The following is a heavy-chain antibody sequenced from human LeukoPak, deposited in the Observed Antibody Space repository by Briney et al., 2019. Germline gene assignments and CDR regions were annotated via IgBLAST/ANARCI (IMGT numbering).Heavy chain of an antibody. D-gene: IGHD6-13*01. CDR2: IYHSGST. V-gene: IGHV4-38-2*02. Sequence: SETLSLTCTVSGYSISSGCYWGWIRQPPGKGLEWIGSIYHSGSTNYNPSLKSRVTILVDKSKNQFSLKLSSVTAADTAVYYCARVYYSNSYDYWYFDLWGRGTLVTVSS. CDR3: ARVYYSNSYDYWYFDL. CDR1: GYSISSGCY. J-gene: IGHJ2*01.